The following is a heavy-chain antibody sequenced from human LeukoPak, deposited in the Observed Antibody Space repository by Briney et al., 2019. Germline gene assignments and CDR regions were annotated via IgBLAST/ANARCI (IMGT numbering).Heavy chain of an antibody. V-gene: IGHV3-74*01. Sequence: GGSLRLSCAASGFTFSSYWMHWVRQAPGKWLVWVSRINSDGSSTSYADSVKGRFTISRDNAKNTLYLQMNSLRAEDTAVYYCARENYDFSSGYSYAFDIWGQGTMVTVSS. D-gene: IGHD3-3*01. CDR3: ARENYDFSSGYSYAFDI. CDR1: GFTFSSYW. CDR2: INSDGSST. J-gene: IGHJ3*02.